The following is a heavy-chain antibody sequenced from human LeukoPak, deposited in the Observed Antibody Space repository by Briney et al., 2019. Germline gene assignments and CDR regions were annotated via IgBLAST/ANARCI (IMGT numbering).Heavy chain of an antibody. CDR3: TRVGSERSPSSITVVRRDIRPNAFDL. CDR2: INPNSGDT. J-gene: IGHJ3*01. D-gene: IGHD3-10*01. Sequence: GASVKVSLKASVHTFTDYYMHLVRQAPGQGLEWMGRINPNSGDTKYAQNFQGRVTMTRDTSIDTAYMDLSRLRSDATTVYYCTRVGSERSPSSITVVRRDIRPNAFDLWGQGTMVTVSS. CDR1: VHTFTDYY. V-gene: IGHV1-2*02.